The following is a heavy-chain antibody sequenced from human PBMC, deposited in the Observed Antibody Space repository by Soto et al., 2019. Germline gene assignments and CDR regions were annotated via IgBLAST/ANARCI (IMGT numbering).Heavy chain of an antibody. CDR1: GFTFSSYG. V-gene: IGHV3-33*01. CDR2: IWYDGSNK. Sequence: QVQLVESGGGVVQPGRSLRLSCAASGFTFSSYGMHWVRQAPGKGLEWVAVIWYDGSNKYYADSVKGRFTISRDNYKNTLYLQMNSLRAEDTAVYYCARDLGGNYYDSSAYSAHDYWGQGTLVTVSS. D-gene: IGHD3-22*01. CDR3: ARDLGGNYYDSSAYSAHDY. J-gene: IGHJ4*02.